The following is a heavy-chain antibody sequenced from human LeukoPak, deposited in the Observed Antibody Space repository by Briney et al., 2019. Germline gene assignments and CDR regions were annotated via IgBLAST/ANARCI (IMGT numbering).Heavy chain of an antibody. CDR2: IIPMFGTA. D-gene: IGHD4-11*01. J-gene: IGHJ6*03. V-gene: IGHV1-69*06. CDR3: ARGGSKSYYYYYYMDV. Sequence: ASVKVSCKASGGTFRNYAINWVRQAPGQGLEWMGRIIPMFGTANYAQNFQGRVTITADKSTSTAYMELSSLKSEDTAVYYCARGGSKSYYYYYYMDVWGKGTTVTVSS. CDR1: GGTFRNYA.